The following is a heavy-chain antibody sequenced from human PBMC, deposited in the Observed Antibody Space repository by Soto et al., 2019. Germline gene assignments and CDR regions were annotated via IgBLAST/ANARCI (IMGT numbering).Heavy chain of an antibody. CDR2: TSANGGAT. CDR3: VQLGVTSPTVF. D-gene: IGHD4-4*01. Sequence: GGSLRLSCAASGFTFRSFAMNWVRQAPGKGLDWVSATSANGGATFYADSVKGRFTMSRDNSKNTLFLQMNSLRAEDTAIYYCVQLGVTSPTVFWGQGTLVTVSS. J-gene: IGHJ4*02. CDR1: GFTFRSFA. V-gene: IGHV3-23*01.